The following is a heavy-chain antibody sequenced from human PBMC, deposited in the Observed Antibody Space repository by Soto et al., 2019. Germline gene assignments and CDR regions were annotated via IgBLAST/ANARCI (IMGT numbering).Heavy chain of an antibody. CDR3: ARSQGSSTSLEIYYYYYYGMDV. CDR1: GGTFSSDA. Sequence: QVQLVQAGAEVKKPGSSVKVSCKASGGTFSSDAISWVRQAPGQGLEWMGGIIAISGTANYAQKFQGRVTIPADESTSTADIRLSSLRTADTAVYYCARSQGSSTSLEIYYYYYYGMDVWDQGTTVPVSS. V-gene: IGHV1-69*01. CDR2: IIAISGTA. D-gene: IGHD2-2*01. J-gene: IGHJ6*02.